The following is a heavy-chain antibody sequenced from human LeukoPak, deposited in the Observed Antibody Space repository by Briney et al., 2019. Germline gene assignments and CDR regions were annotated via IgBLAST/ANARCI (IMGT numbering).Heavy chain of an antibody. J-gene: IGHJ4*02. Sequence: SQTLSLTCAISGDDVSSNSLAWNWIRQSPSRGLEWLGRTYYRSKWFNNYAVSVESRITISPDTSKNQVSLKLASVTAADTAVYYCARTVGARTYYLDYWGQGTPVIVSS. CDR3: ARTVGARTYYLDY. D-gene: IGHD1-26*01. CDR1: GDDVSSNSLA. CDR2: TYYRSKWFN. V-gene: IGHV6-1*01.